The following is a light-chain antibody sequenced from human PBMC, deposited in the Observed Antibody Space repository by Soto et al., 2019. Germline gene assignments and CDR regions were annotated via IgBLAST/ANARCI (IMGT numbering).Light chain of an antibody. CDR3: QQYNNWGLS. CDR2: GSS. V-gene: IGKV3D-15*01. Sequence: IVLTQSPATLSVSPGERVTLSCRASENVGTNLAWYQQRPGQPPRLLIYGSSTRATGISATFGGSGSRTEFTPTISSLQSEDSAVYYCQQYNNWGLSFGGGTRVEIK. J-gene: IGKJ4*01. CDR1: ENVGTN.